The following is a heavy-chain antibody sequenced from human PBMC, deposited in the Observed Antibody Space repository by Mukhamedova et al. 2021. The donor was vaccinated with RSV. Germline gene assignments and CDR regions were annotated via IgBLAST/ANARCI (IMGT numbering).Heavy chain of an antibody. J-gene: IGHJ4*02. D-gene: IGHD3-10*01. CDR3: ASFTMIRGLYFAY. V-gene: IGHV5-51*04. Sequence: EWMGIIYPGDSDTRISPSFQGQVTISVDKPINTAYLQWSSLKASDTAMYYCASFTMIRGLYFAYWGKGTLVTVSS. CDR2: IYPGDSDT.